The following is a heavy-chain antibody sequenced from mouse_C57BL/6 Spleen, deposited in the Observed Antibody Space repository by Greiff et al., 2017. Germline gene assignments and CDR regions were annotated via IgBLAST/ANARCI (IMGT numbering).Heavy chain of an antibody. Sequence: QVQLQQPGAELVRPGTSVKLSCKASGYTFTSYWMHWVKQRPGQGLEWIGMIDPSDSYTNYNQKFKGKATLTVDTSSSTASMPLSSLTSEDSAVYDCARGLRDWFAYWGQGTLVTVSA. CDR1: GYTFTSYW. CDR3: ARGLRDWFAY. CDR2: IDPSDSYT. V-gene: IGHV1-59*01. D-gene: IGHD3-1*01. J-gene: IGHJ3*01.